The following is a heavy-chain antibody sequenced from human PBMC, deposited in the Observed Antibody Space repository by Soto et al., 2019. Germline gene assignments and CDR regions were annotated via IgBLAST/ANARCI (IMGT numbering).Heavy chain of an antibody. CDR3: ARAYSSPGYYFDY. V-gene: IGHV4-34*01. CDR1: GGSFSGYY. CDR2: IYHSGST. Sequence: SETLSLTCAVYGGSFSGYYWSWIRQPPGKGLEWIGYIYHSGSTYYNPSLKSRVTISVDRSKNQFSLKLSSVTAADTAVYYCARAYSSPGYYFDYWGQGTLVTVSS. J-gene: IGHJ4*02. D-gene: IGHD2-15*01.